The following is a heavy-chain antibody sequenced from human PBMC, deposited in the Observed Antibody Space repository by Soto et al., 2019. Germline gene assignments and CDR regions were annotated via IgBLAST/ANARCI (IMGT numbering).Heavy chain of an antibody. CDR1: GGSISSFNYF. CDR2: LYYSGNT. Sequence: QLQLQESGPGLVKPSETLSLTCTVSGGSISSFNYFWGWIRQPHGKGLEWIGSLYYSGNTYYNPSLQSRVTISVDTSKKQCTLTLRSVTAADTAVYYCARGGGSTFNWFDPWGQGTLVTVSP. J-gene: IGHJ5*02. CDR3: ARGGGSTFNWFDP. D-gene: IGHD2-15*01. V-gene: IGHV4-39*01.